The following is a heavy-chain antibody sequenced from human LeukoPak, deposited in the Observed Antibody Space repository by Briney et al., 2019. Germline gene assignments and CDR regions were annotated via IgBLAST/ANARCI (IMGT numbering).Heavy chain of an antibody. CDR2: IIPIFGTA. V-gene: IGHV1-69*13. J-gene: IGHJ6*02. CDR1: GGTFSSYA. D-gene: IGHD3-16*01. Sequence: SVTVSCKASGGTFSSYAISWVRQAPGQGLEWMGGIIPIFGTANYAQKFKGRVTITADESTSTAYMELSSLRSEDTAVYYCARDIWSTLYYYYYGMDVWGQGTTVTVSS. CDR3: ARDIWSTLYYYYYGMDV.